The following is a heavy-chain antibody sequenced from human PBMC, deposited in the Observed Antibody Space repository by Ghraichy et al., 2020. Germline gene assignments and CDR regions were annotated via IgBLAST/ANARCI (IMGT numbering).Heavy chain of an antibody. CDR1: GITFRTYS. CDR2: ITPDSSGT. Sequence: GSLRLSCVASGITFRTYSMSWVRQAPGKGLEWVSVITPDSSGTYYADSVKGRFAASRDNSRNTVYLQMNSLRVEDTAFYYCTKDELSGDRREAFDLWGQGTMVTVSS. J-gene: IGHJ3*01. V-gene: IGHV3-23*01. D-gene: IGHD7-27*01. CDR3: TKDELSGDRREAFDL.